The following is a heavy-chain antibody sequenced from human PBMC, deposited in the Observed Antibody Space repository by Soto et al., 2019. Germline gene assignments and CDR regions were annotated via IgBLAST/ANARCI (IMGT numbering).Heavy chain of an antibody. J-gene: IGHJ4*02. V-gene: IGHV3-30*18. Sequence: VQLVESGGGVVQPGRSLRLSCAASGFTFSDYDMHWVRQAPGKGLEWVAVVSHDGRNTHYADSVKGRFTISRDNSKNTVSLKMNTLRAAATAVYYCAKGGRQWLVTSDFNYWGKGALVTVSS. CDR1: GFTFSDYD. D-gene: IGHD6-19*01. CDR3: AKGGRQWLVTSDFNY. CDR2: VSHDGRNT.